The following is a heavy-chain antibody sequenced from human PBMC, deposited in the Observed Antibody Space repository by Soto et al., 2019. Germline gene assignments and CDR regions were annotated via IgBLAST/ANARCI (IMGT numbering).Heavy chain of an antibody. D-gene: IGHD2-15*01. CDR2: IYYSGST. J-gene: IGHJ4*02. CDR3: ARRYGGTFDY. CDR1: GGSISSYY. Sequence: PSETLSLTCTVSGGSISSYYWSWIWQPPGKGLEWIGYIYYSGSTNYNPSLKSRVTISVDTSKNQFSLKLSSVTAADTAVYYCARRYGGTFDYWGQGTLVTVSS. V-gene: IGHV4-59*08.